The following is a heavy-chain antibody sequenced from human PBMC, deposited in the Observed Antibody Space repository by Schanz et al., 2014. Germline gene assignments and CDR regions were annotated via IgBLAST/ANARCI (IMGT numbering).Heavy chain of an antibody. CDR1: GFIFRSFG. J-gene: IGHJ6*03. V-gene: IGHV3-33*06. CDR3: AKGPYYYYYMDV. Sequence: QGQLVESGGGVVQPGKSLRLSCATSGFIFRSFGIHWVRQAPGKGLEWVAVIWSDGTNEYYADSVKGRITISGDSSKYTVYLQMNSLRADDTAVYYCAKGPYYYYYMDVWGNGTTVTVSS. CDR2: IWSDGTNE.